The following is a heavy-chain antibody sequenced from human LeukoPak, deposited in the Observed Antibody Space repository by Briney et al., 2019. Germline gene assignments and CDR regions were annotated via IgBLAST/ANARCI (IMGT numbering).Heavy chain of an antibody. CDR2: ISYDGSNK. J-gene: IGHJ4*02. D-gene: IGHD3-22*01. Sequence: GGSLRLSCAASGVTFRSYGMHWVRQAPGKGLEWVAFISYDGSNKYYADSVKGRFTISRDNAKNSLYLQMNSLRAEDTAVYYCASHDSSGKNDYWGQGNLVTVSS. CDR3: ASHDSSGKNDY. V-gene: IGHV3-33*03. CDR1: GVTFRSYG.